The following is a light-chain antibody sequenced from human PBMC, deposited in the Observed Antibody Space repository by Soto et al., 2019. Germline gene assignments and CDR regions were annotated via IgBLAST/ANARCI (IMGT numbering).Light chain of an antibody. V-gene: IGLV2-23*02. CDR3: CSYAGGNWV. CDR2: EVT. J-gene: IGLJ3*02. Sequence: QSALTQPASVSGSPGQSITISCTGTSSDVGNYNLVSWYQLHPGKAPKLIIYEVTKRPSRVSDRFSGSKSANTASLTISGLQADDEADYYCCSYAGGNWVFGGGPKVTVL. CDR1: SSDVGNYNL.